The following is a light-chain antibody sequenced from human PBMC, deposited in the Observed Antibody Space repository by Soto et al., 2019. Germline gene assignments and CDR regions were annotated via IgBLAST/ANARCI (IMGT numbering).Light chain of an antibody. V-gene: IGLV1-51*01. CDR1: SSNLGNNY. CDR2: DNN. J-gene: IGLJ2*01. CDR3: ATWNSSLIAGV. Sequence: QSVLTQPPSVSAAPGQTVTISCSGSSSNLGNNYVSWYQHLPGTAPKLLIYDNNKRPSGIPDRFSGTKSGTSATLGITGLQTGDEAHYYCATWNSSLIAGVFGGGTKLTVL.